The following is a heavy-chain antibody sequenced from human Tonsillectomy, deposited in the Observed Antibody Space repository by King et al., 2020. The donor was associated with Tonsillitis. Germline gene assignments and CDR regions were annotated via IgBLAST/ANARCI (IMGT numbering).Heavy chain of an antibody. CDR2: VWVEKRSK. CDR3: ARGATGTVDARLVVFDY. Sequence: VQLVESGGGVVQPGRSLRLSCTGSGFAFNYFGMHWVRQAPGKGLEWVAVVWVEKRSKDYALYVKGRFTVSRDYSKNTVYLQMNSLSAEDTAIYYCARGATGTVDARLVVFDYWGQGTLVTVSP. V-gene: IGHV3-33*08. CDR1: GFAFNYFG. J-gene: IGHJ4*02. D-gene: IGHD3-16*01.